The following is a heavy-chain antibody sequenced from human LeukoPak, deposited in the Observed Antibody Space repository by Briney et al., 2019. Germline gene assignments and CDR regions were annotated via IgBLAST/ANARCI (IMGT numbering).Heavy chain of an antibody. CDR1: GFTFSSYW. CDR3: ARSLGVVAPYYYCYGMDV. D-gene: IGHD3-3*01. Sequence: GGSLRLSCAASGFTFSSYWMSWVRQAPGKGLEWVANIKQDGSEKHYVDSVKGRFTISRDNAQNSLYLQMNSLRAEDTAVYYCARSLGVVAPYYYCYGMDVWGQGTTVTVPS. J-gene: IGHJ6*02. V-gene: IGHV3-7*01. CDR2: IKQDGSEK.